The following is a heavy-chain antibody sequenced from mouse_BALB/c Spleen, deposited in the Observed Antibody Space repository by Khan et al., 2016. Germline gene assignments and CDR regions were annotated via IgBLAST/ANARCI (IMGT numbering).Heavy chain of an antibody. CDR3: ARSDYGYKDAMDY. J-gene: IGHJ4*01. CDR2: ISYSGST. V-gene: IGHV3-2*02. Sequence: EVKLEASGPGLVKPSQSLSLTCTVTGYSITSDYAWNWIRQFPGNRLEWMGYISYSGSTSYNPSLKSRIPITRDTSKNQFFLQLNSVPSEDTATYYCARSDYGYKDAMDYWGQGTSVTVSS. CDR1: GYSITSDYA. D-gene: IGHD1-1*01.